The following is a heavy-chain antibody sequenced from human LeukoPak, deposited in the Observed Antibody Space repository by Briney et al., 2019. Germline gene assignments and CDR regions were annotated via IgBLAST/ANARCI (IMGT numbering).Heavy chain of an antibody. CDR1: GYTSTGYY. V-gene: IGHV1-2*02. CDR2: INPNSGGT. Sequence: ASVKVSCKASGYTSTGYYMHWVRQAPGQGLEWMGWINPNSGGTNYAQKFQGRVTMTRDTSISTAYMELSRLRSDDTAVCYCAREEAYDILTGWEPMGVDYWGQGTLVTVSS. D-gene: IGHD3-9*01. CDR3: AREEAYDILTGWEPMGVDY. J-gene: IGHJ4*02.